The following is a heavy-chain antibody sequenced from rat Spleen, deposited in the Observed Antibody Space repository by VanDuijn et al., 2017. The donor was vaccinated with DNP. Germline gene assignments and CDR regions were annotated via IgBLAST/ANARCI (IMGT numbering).Heavy chain of an antibody. CDR3: TTGGTYIYPFTY. V-gene: IGHV2-32*01. J-gene: IGHJ4*01. CDR1: GFSLTSYH. Sequence: QVQLRESGPGLVQPSQTLSLACTVSGFSLTSYHVHWLRQPSGKGPEWMGRMWYDGDTAYNSALKSRLSFSRDTSKNQVLLQMDSLQDEDSAIYFCTTGGTYIYPFTYWGQGTSVTVSS. D-gene: IGHD1-2*01. CDR2: MWYDGDT.